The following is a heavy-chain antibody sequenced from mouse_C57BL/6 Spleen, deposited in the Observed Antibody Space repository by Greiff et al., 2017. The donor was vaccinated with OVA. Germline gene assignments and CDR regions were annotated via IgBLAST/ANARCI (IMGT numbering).Heavy chain of an antibody. J-gene: IGHJ3*01. CDR3: ARGDYSNYLAWFAY. D-gene: IGHD2-5*01. CDR2: INPNNGGT. Sequence: EVQLQQSGPELVKPGASVKISCKASGYTFTDYYMNWVKQSHGKSLEWIGDINPNNGGTSYNQKFKGKATLTVDKSSSTAYMELRSLTSEDSAVYYCARGDYSNYLAWFAYWGQGTLVTVSA. CDR1: GYTFTDYY. V-gene: IGHV1-26*01.